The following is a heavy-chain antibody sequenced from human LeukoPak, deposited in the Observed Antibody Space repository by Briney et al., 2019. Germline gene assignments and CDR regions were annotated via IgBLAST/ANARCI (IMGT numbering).Heavy chain of an antibody. Sequence: GGSLRLYCAASGFTFSSYGMHWVRQAPGKGLEWVAFIRYDGSNKYYADSVKGRFTVSRDNSKNTLYLQMNSLRDEDTAVYYCAKDPTRGSGWYPKTKFFQYWGQGTLVTVSS. D-gene: IGHD6-19*01. CDR1: GFTFSSYG. CDR3: AKDPTRGSGWYPKTKFFQY. CDR2: IRYDGSNK. V-gene: IGHV3-30*02. J-gene: IGHJ1*01.